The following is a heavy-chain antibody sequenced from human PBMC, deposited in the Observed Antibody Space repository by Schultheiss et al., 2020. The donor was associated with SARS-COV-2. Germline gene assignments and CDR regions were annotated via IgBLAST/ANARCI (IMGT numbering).Heavy chain of an antibody. CDR2: SYFGGST. CDR1: GASMTTHF. Sequence: SETLSLTCTVSGASMTTHFWSWIRQSPGKGLEWLGFSYFGGSTNYNPSLKSRVTISVDPSKNQFSLTLTSVTAADTAIYYCARRIGGTTTGFDYWSQGALVTVSS. J-gene: IGHJ4*02. CDR3: ARRIGGTTTGFDY. D-gene: IGHD1-7*01. V-gene: IGHV4-59*08.